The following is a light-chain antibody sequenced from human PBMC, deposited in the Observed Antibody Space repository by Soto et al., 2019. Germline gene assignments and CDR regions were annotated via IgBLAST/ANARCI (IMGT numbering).Light chain of an antibody. J-gene: IGKJ1*01. Sequence: DIQMTQSPSTLSASVGDRVTITCRASQNVSSWLACYQQKPGKAPNLLIYKASTLESGIPSRFSGSGSGTEFTLTISSLQPDYLAPYYCQQYKCYYQPFGKGTKVEIK. V-gene: IGKV1-5*03. CDR1: QNVSSW. CDR3: QQYKCYYQP. CDR2: KAS.